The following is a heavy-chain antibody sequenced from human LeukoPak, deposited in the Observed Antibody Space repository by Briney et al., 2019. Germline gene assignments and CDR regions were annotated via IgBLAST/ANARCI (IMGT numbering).Heavy chain of an antibody. CDR3: AKAPVGPAAIGYYMDV. J-gene: IGHJ6*03. CDR2: IRYDGNNK. Sequence: VGSLRLSCAASGFTFSSYGMHWVRQAPGKGLEWVAFIRYDGNNKYYVDSVKGRFTISRDNSKNTLYLQMNSLRAEDTAVYYCAKAPVGPAAIGYYMDVWGKGTTVTVSS. V-gene: IGHV3-30*02. CDR1: GFTFSSYG. D-gene: IGHD2-2*01.